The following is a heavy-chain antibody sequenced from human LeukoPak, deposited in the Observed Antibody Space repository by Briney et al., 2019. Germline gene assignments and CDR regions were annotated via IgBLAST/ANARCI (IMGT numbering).Heavy chain of an antibody. CDR3: AKDASGSQTGMDV. Sequence: GGSLRLSCAASGFTFSAFAMHWARQAPGKGLEWVAVISYDGSNKYYADSVKGRFTISRDNSKNTLYLQMNSLRAEDTAVYYCAKDASGSQTGMDVWGQGTTVTVSS. CDR2: ISYDGSNK. J-gene: IGHJ6*02. CDR1: GFTFSAFA. V-gene: IGHV3-30*04. D-gene: IGHD1-26*01.